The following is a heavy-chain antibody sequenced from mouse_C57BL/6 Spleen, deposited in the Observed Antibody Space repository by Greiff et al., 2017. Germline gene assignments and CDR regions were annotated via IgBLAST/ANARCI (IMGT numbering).Heavy chain of an antibody. J-gene: IGHJ4*01. D-gene: IGHD1-1*01. CDR3: ARANYGSRYAMDY. V-gene: IGHV1-18*01. CDR1: GYTFTDYN. Sequence: EVQLQQSGPELVKPGASVTIPCKASGYTFTDYNMDWVKQSHGKSLEWIGDINPNNGGTIYNQKFKGTATLTVDKSSSTAYMELRSLTSEDTAVYYCARANYGSRYAMDYWGQGISVTVSS. CDR2: INPNNGGT.